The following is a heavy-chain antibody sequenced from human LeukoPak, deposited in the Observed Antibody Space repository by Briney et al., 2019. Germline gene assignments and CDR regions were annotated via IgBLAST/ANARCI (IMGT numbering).Heavy chain of an antibody. D-gene: IGHD6-19*01. CDR2: MYTSGTT. CDR1: GGSISSGNYY. V-gene: IGHV4-61*02. J-gene: IGHJ4*02. CDR3: ARGTYSSGWYGRGDY. Sequence: PSETLSLTCTVSGGSISSGNYYWSWLRQPAGKGLEWIGPMYTSGTTNYNPSLKSRVTISVDTSKNQFSLKLSSVTAADTAVYYCARGTYSSGWYGRGDYWGQGTLVTVSS.